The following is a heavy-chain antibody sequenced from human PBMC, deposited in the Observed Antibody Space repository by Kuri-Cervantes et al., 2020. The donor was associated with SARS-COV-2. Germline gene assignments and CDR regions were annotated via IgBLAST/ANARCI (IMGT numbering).Heavy chain of an antibody. D-gene: IGHD3-16*01. CDR1: GFTFSNAW. CDR2: IKSKTDGGTT. CDR3: AKQRGRGSLDSGAFDI. Sequence: GESLKISCAASGFTFSNAWMSWVRQAPGKGLEWVGRIKSKTDGGTTDYAAPVKSRFTISRDDSKNTLYLQMNSLRPEDTAVYYCAKQRGRGSLDSGAFDIWGQGTMVTVSS. V-gene: IGHV3-15*01. J-gene: IGHJ3*02.